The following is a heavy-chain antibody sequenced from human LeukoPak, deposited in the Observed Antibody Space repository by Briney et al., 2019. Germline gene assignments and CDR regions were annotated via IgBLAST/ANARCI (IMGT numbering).Heavy chain of an antibody. CDR1: GGSFSGYY. CDR2: VNHSGST. CDR3: ARGSKAAPGTFDY. V-gene: IGHV4-34*01. Sequence: SETLSLTCAVYGGSFSGYYWSWIRQPPGKGLEWIGEVNHSGSTNYNPSLKSRVTISVDTSKNQFSLKLSSVTAADTAVYYCARGSKAAPGTFDYWGQGTLVTVSS. D-gene: IGHD6-13*01. J-gene: IGHJ4*02.